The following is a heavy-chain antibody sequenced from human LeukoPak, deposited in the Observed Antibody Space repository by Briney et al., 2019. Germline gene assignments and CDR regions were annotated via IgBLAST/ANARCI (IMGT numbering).Heavy chain of an antibody. J-gene: IGHJ2*01. CDR3: ATTGLLYTDYYWYFDL. V-gene: IGHV4-39*01. Sequence: SETLSLTCTVSGGSISSSHYYWGWVRQPPGRGLEWIGNMHFSGSTYYNPSLKSRVTLSVDTSKNQFSLELNSVTAADTAVYFCATTGLLYTDYYWYFDLWGRGTLVTVSS. CDR2: MHFSGST. CDR1: GGSISSSHYY. D-gene: IGHD3-9*01.